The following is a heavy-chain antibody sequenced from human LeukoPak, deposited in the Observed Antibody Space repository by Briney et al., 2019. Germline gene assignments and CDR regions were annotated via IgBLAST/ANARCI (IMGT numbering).Heavy chain of an antibody. V-gene: IGHV3-23*01. D-gene: IGHD5-18*01. Sequence: GGSLRLSCAASGFTFSSYAMSWVRQAPGKGLEWASSIAGSGVSTDYAAPVKGRFTISKDKSKNTLYLEMNSLRAEDTAVYYCAKARDTHFDYWGQGTLVTVSS. CDR1: GFTFSSYA. CDR3: AKARDTHFDY. J-gene: IGHJ4*02. CDR2: IAGSGVST.